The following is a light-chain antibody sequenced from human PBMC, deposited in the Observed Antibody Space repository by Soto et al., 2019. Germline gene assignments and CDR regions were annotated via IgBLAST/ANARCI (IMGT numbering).Light chain of an antibody. V-gene: IGKV1-9*01. CDR1: QGISSY. CDR2: AAS. Sequence: IQLTQSPSSLSASVGDRVTITCRASQGISSYLAWYQQKPGKAPKLLIYAASTLQSGVPSRFSGSGSVTDFTLTISSLQPEDFATYYCQQLNSHPRTFGQGTKVEIK. J-gene: IGKJ1*01. CDR3: QQLNSHPRT.